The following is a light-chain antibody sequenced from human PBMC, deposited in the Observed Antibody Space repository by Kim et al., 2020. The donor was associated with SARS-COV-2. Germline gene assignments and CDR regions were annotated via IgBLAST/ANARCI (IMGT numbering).Light chain of an antibody. J-gene: IGLJ2*01. CDR2: DVT. V-gene: IGLV2-14*03. Sequence: PGQTLPSTGTGTSIDVGSYNYVSWYQQHPGKAPKLMIYDVTNRPSGVSDRFSGSKSGNTASLTISGLQAEDEADYYCSSYASGGILFGGGTQLTVL. CDR1: SIDVGSYNY. CDR3: SSYASGGIL.